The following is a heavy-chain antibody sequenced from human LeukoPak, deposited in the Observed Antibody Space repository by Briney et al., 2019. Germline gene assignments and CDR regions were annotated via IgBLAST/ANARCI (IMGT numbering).Heavy chain of an antibody. CDR1: GGTFSSYA. Sequence: GASVKVSCKASGGTFSSYAISWVRQAPGQGLEWMGGIIPIFGTANYAQKFQGRVTITADESTSTAYMELSSLRSEDTAVYYCAARLVEMATILRTEYYFDYWGQGTLVSVSS. CDR2: IIPIFGTA. V-gene: IGHV1-69*13. D-gene: IGHD5-24*01. CDR3: AARLVEMATILRTEYYFDY. J-gene: IGHJ4*02.